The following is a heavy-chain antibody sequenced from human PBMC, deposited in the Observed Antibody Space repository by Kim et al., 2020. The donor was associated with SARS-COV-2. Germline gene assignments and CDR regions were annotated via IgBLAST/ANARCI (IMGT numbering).Heavy chain of an antibody. CDR3: ARGGYSGFDFDY. CDR1: GGSFSGYY. J-gene: IGHJ4*02. Sequence: SETLSLTCAVYGGSFSGYYWSWIRQPPGKGLEWIGEINHSGSTNYNPSLKSRVTISVDTSKNQFSLKLSSVTAADTAVYYCARGGYSGFDFDYWGQGTLVTVSS. CDR2: INHSGST. V-gene: IGHV4-34*01. D-gene: IGHD5-12*01.